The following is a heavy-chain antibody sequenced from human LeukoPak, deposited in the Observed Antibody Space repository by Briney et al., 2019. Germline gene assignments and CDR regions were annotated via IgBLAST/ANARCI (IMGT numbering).Heavy chain of an antibody. CDR3: ARGYCSGGSCYSYYYYNYMDV. Sequence: ASETLSLTCAVYGGSFSGDFWSWIRQSPGKGLEWIGEINHGGSTTYNPSLQSRVTISVDTSKNQFSLKLSSVTAADTAVYYCARGYCSGGSCYSYYYYNYMDVWGKGTAVTVSS. V-gene: IGHV4-34*01. CDR1: GGSFSGDF. D-gene: IGHD2-15*01. J-gene: IGHJ6*03. CDR2: INHGGST.